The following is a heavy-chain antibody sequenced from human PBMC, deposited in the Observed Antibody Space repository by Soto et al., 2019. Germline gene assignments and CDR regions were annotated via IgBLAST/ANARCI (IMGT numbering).Heavy chain of an antibody. J-gene: IGHJ6*02. CDR1: GGSFIGYY. CDR3: ARGRPTFVVVVAYYYYYGMDV. Sequence: SETLSLTCAVYGGSFIGYYWSWIRQPPGKGLEWIGEISHSGSTNYNPSLKSRVTISVDTSKNQFSLKLSSVTAADTAVYYCARGRPTFVVVVAYYYYYGMDVWGQGTTVTVSS. CDR2: ISHSGST. D-gene: IGHD2-15*01. V-gene: IGHV4-34*01.